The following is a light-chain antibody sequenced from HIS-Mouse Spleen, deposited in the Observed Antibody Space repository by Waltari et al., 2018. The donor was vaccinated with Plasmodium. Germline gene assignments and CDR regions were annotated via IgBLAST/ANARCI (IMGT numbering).Light chain of an antibody. Sequence: SYVLTQPPSVSVAPGQTARITCGGNNIGSKSVHWYQQKPGQAPVLVVYEDSDRPSGIPERFSGSNSGNPATLTISRVEAGDEADYYCQVWDSSSDHPVFGGGTKLTVL. V-gene: IGLV3-21*02. CDR1: NIGSKS. J-gene: IGLJ2*01. CDR3: QVWDSSSDHPV. CDR2: EDS.